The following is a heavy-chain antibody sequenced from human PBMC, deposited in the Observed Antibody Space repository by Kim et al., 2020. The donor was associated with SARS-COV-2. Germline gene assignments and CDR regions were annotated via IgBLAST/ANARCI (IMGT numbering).Heavy chain of an antibody. Sequence: ASVKVSCKASGYTFTSYDINWVRQATGQGLEWMGWMNPNSGNTGYAQKFQGRVTMTRNTSISTAYKELSSLRSEDTAVYYCARGRRGIVVVSAICYYYYGMDGWGQGTTVTVSS. V-gene: IGHV1-8*01. D-gene: IGHD2-21*01. CDR1: GYTFTSYD. CDR3: ARGRRGIVVVSAICYYYYGMDG. CDR2: MNPNSGNT. J-gene: IGHJ6*02.